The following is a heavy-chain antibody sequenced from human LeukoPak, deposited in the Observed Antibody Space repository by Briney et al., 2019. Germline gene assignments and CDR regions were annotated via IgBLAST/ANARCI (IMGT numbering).Heavy chain of an antibody. D-gene: IGHD2-21*01. V-gene: IGHV4-34*01. CDR3: AREHMSDAFDI. Sequence: PSETLSLTCAVYGGSFTGYYWSWIRQPPGKGLEWIGEINHSGSTNYNPSLKSRGTISADTSKNQFSLKLSSVTAADTAVYYCAREHMSDAFDIWGQGTMVTVSS. J-gene: IGHJ3*02. CDR1: GGSFTGYY. CDR2: INHSGST.